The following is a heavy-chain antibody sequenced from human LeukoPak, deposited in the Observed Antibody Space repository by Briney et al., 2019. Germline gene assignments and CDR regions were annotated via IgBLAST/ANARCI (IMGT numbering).Heavy chain of an antibody. CDR2: IYHSGST. D-gene: IGHD3-16*01. Sequence: TLSLTCAVSGGSISSGGYSWSWIRQPPGTGLEWIGYIYHSGSTYYNPSLKSRVTISVDRSKNQFSLKLSSVTAADTAVYYCARLLGGAFDIWGQGTMVTVSS. CDR1: GGSISSGGYS. J-gene: IGHJ3*02. CDR3: ARLLGGAFDI. V-gene: IGHV4-30-2*01.